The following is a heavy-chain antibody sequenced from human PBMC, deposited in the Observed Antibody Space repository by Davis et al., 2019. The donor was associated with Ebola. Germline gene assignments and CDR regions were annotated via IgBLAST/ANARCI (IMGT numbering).Heavy chain of an antibody. CDR3: ARLRYLSGMDV. CDR2: INAGNGNT. V-gene: IGHV1-3*01. J-gene: IGHJ6*02. CDR1: GFTFTSYA. D-gene: IGHD3-9*01. Sequence: AASVKVSCKASGFTFTSYAMHWVRQAPGQRLEWMGWINAGNGNTKYSQKFQGRVTITRDTSASTAYMELSSLRSEDTAVYYCARLRYLSGMDVWGQGTTVTVSS.